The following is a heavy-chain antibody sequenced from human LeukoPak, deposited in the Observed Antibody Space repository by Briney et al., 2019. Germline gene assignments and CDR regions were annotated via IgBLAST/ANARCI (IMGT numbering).Heavy chain of an antibody. D-gene: IGHD3-3*01. CDR3: ARGYARGEWLLPRSYYYGMDV. V-gene: IGHV1-2*02. J-gene: IGHJ6*02. CDR1: GYTFTGYY. Sequence: ASVKVSCKASGYTFTGYYMHWVRQAPGQGLEWMGWINPNSGGTNYAQKFQGRVTMTRDTSISTAYMELSRLRSDDTAVYYCARGYARGEWLLPRSYYYGMDVWGQGTTVTVSS. CDR2: INPNSGGT.